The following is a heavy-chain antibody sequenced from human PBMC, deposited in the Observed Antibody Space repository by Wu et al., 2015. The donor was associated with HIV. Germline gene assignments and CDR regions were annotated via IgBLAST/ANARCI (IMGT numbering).Heavy chain of an antibody. Sequence: QVQLVQSGAEVKKPGASVKVSCKASGYTFTSYGITWVRQAPGQGLEWMGWISGYNGNANYAQKLQGRVTMTTDTSTSTAYMELRSLRSDDTAVYYCARVLGVTKQYYFDYWGQGTLVTVSS. V-gene: IGHV1-18*01. CDR3: ARVLGVTKQYYFDY. CDR2: ISGYNGNA. D-gene: IGHD6-19*01. CDR1: GYTFTSYG. J-gene: IGHJ4*02.